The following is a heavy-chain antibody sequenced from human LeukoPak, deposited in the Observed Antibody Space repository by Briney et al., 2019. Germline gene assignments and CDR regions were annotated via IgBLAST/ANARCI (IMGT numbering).Heavy chain of an antibody. J-gene: IGHJ4*02. CDR1: GFTFSSYG. V-gene: IGHV3-23*01. CDR3: ASSTSYHGSGMGFDY. CDR2: INGGGVGT. Sequence: GGSLRLSCAAAGFTFSSYGMNWVRQAPGKGLEWVSSINGGGVGTYYADSVKGRFTISRDNAKNTLYLQMNSLRAEDTAEYYCASSTSYHGSGMGFDYWGQGTLVTVSS. D-gene: IGHD3-10*01.